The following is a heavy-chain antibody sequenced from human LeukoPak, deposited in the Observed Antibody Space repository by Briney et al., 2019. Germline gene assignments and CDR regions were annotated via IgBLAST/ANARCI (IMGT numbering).Heavy chain of an antibody. Sequence: GSLRLSCAASGFTFTTYAMRWVRQAPGKGVEWVSFISGIGGGTYSADSVKGRFTISRDNSKNTLYLQMNSLRGEDTALYYCARILGGDNDFNAFDIWGQGTMVTVSS. CDR3: ARILGGDNDFNAFDI. D-gene: IGHD2-21*02. J-gene: IGHJ3*02. CDR1: GFTFTTYA. V-gene: IGHV3-23*01. CDR2: ISGIGGGT.